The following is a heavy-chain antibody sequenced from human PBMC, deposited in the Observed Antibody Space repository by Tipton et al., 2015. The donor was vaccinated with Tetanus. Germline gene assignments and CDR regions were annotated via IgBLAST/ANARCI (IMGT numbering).Heavy chain of an antibody. D-gene: IGHD6-13*01. CDR2: ISGSGATT. J-gene: IGHJ5*02. CDR1: GFTFSNCA. CDR3: AKDRAAGGPGAS. V-gene: IGHV3-23*01. Sequence: SLRLSCAASGFTFSNCAMRWVRQAPGKGLEWVSGISGSGATTYYEDSVKGRFTISRDNPKSMLYLQMNSLRAEDTAVYYCAKDRAAGGPGASWGQGTLVTVSS.